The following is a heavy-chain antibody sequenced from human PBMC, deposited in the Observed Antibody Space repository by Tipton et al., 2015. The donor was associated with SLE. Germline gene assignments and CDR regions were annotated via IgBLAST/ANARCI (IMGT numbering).Heavy chain of an antibody. CDR3: GRQMAAGYDAFDI. CDR1: GYSFTIYW. V-gene: IGHV5-51*01. J-gene: IGHJ3*02. D-gene: IGHD1-1*01. CDR2: IYPGDSDA. Sequence: QLVQSGAEVKKPGESLKISCKGSGYSFTIYWIGWVRQIPGKGLEWMGIIYPGDSDARYSPSFQGQVIISADKSITTAYLQWSSLKASDTAMYYCGRQMAAGYDAFDIWGQGTMVTVSS.